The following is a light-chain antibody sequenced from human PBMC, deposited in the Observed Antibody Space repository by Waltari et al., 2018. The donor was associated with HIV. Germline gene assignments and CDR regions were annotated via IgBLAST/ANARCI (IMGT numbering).Light chain of an antibody. J-gene: IGLJ3*02. CDR2: DDS. Sequence: SYGLTPPPSLSLAPGLTARITFGGNNIRTYTIPRYQQMTGQAPVLVVSDDSDRPSNIPERFSGSNSANTATLSISRVEAGDEADYYCQVWDYNSDRWVFGGGTKLTVL. CDR1: NIRTYT. V-gene: IGLV3-21*02. CDR3: QVWDYNSDRWV.